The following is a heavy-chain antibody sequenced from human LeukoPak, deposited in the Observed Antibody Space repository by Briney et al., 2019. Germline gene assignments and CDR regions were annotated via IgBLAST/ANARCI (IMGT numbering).Heavy chain of an antibody. D-gene: IGHD6-13*01. CDR2: ITSGENT. CDR1: GFTFSNYA. Sequence: PGGSLRLSCAASGFTFSNYAMNWVRQAPGKGLEWVSTITSGENTYYADSVKGRFTSSRDNSKNTLYLQMNSLRTEDTAVYYCARTRAAAGYSSFWFDPWGQGTLVTVSS. J-gene: IGHJ5*02. CDR3: ARTRAAAGYSSFWFDP. V-gene: IGHV3-23*01.